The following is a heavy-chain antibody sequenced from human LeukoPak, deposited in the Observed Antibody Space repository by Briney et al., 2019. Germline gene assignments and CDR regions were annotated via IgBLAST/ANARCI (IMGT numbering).Heavy chain of an antibody. CDR2: ISGYNGNT. Sequence: GASVKVSCKASGYTFSSYGISWVRQAPGQGLEWMGWISGYNGNTNYAQKLQGRVSMTTDTSTSTAYMELSSLRSEDTAGYYCARDLKPYNWKLLSHMDVWGKGTTVTVSS. V-gene: IGHV1-18*01. J-gene: IGHJ6*03. D-gene: IGHD1-20*01. CDR1: GYTFSSYG. CDR3: ARDLKPYNWKLLSHMDV.